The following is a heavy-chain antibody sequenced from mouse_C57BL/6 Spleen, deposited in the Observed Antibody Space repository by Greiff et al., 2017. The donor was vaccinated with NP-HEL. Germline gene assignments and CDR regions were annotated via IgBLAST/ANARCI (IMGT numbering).Heavy chain of an antibody. J-gene: IGHJ4*01. D-gene: IGHD1-1*01. CDR1: GFSLTSYG. V-gene: IGHV2-2*01. CDR3: ASNYYGSSFYAMDY. CDR2: IWSGGST. Sequence: QVQLKESGPGLVQPSQSLSITCTVSGFSLTSYGLHWVRQSPGKGLEWLGVIWSGGSTDYNAAFISRLSISKDNSKSQVFFKMNSLQADDTAIYYCASNYYGSSFYAMDYWGQGTSVTVSS.